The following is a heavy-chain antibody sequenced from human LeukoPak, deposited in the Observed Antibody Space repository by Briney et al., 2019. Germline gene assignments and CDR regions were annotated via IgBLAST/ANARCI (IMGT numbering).Heavy chain of an antibody. V-gene: IGHV4-39*01. D-gene: IGHD3-22*01. CDR2: IYYSGST. CDR3: ARHYGKRNYYDSSGYYSTLDY. J-gene: IGHJ4*02. CDR1: GGSISSSSYY. Sequence: PSETLSLTCTVSGGSISSSSYYWGWIRQPPGKGLEWIGSIYYSGSTYYNPSLKSRVTISVDTSKNQFSLKLSSVTAADTAVYYCARHYGKRNYYDSSGYYSTLDYWGQGTLVTVSS.